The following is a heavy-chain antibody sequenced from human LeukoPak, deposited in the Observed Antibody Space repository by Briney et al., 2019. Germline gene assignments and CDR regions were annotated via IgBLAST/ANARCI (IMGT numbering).Heavy chain of an antibody. V-gene: IGHV1-46*01. CDR1: GYXVTNYY. J-gene: IGHJ4*02. CDR3: ARSGMWFSTND. Sequence: GASVKVSCKASGYXVTNYYMHWVRQAPGQGLEWMGTINPSISSRTYAQKFQGRVTVTSDTSTSTVYMEVSSLRSEDTAIYYCARSGMWFSTNDWGQGTLVTVSS. CDR2: INPSISSR. D-gene: IGHD2-21*01.